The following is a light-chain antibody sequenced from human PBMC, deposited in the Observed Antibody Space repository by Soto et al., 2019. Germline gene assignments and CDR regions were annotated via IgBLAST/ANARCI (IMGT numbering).Light chain of an antibody. CDR2: DAS. Sequence: EIVMTQSPGPLSVSPGERATLSCRASESVSSHLAWYQQKPGQAPILLIYDASTRAAGVPVRFSGSGSGTEFALTISSRQSEDVAVYYCQQYSYWLRTLGHGNKVLI. V-gene: IGKV3-15*01. CDR3: QQYSYWLRT. J-gene: IGKJ1*01. CDR1: ESVSSH.